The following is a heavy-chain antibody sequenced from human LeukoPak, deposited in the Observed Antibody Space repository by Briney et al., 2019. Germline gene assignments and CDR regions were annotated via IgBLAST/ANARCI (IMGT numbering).Heavy chain of an antibody. J-gene: IGHJ3*02. Sequence: SETLSLTCTVSGGSISSGSYYWSWIRQPAGKGLEWIGRIYTSGSTNYNPSLKSRVTISVDTSKNQFSLKLSSVTAADTAVYYCARGYYDYYDSSGYWVFSAFDIWGQGTMVTVSS. CDR1: GGSISSGSYY. D-gene: IGHD3-22*01. CDR2: IYTSGST. V-gene: IGHV4-61*02. CDR3: ARGYYDYYDSSGYWVFSAFDI.